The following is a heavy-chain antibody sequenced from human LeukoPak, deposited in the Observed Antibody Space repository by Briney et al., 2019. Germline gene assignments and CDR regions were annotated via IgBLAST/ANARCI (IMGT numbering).Heavy chain of an antibody. Sequence: ASVKVSCKASGYTFTSYGISWVRQAPGQRLEWMGWINAGNGNTKYSQKFQGRVTITRDTSASTAYMELSSLRSEDTAVYYCARDRGGFGELLPFDYWGQGTLVTVSS. D-gene: IGHD3-10*01. CDR3: ARDRGGFGELLPFDY. J-gene: IGHJ4*02. V-gene: IGHV1-3*01. CDR2: INAGNGNT. CDR1: GYTFTSYG.